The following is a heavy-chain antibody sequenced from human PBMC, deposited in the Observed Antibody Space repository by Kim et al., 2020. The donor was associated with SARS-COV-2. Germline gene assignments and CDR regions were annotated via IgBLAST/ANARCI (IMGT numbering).Heavy chain of an antibody. J-gene: IGHJ3*02. CDR1: GFTFSNAW. V-gene: IGHV3-15*01. D-gene: IGHD3-10*01. Sequence: GGSLRLSCAASGFTFSNAWMSWVRQAPGKGLEWVGRIKSKTDGGTTDYAAPVKGRFTISRDDSQNTLYLQMNSLKTEDTAVYYCTTDWMTGELATDAFDIWGQGTMVTVSS. CDR2: IKSKTDGGTT. CDR3: TTDWMTGELATDAFDI.